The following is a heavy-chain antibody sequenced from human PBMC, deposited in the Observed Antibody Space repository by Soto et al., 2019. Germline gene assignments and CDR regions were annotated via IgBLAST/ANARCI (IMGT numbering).Heavy chain of an antibody. CDR2: LYDLDGS. D-gene: IGHD1-1*01. V-gene: IGHV3-53*01. CDR3: ATWHEREHAYDV. CDR1: GFTISGKKY. J-gene: IGHJ3*01. Sequence: GGSLSLSCAAFGFTISGKKYVAWVRQAPGKGLEWVSALYDLDGSFYAASVKGRITTSSDSSKTTVYLQMNDLRPDDTAVYYCATWHEREHAYDVWGQGTTVTVSS.